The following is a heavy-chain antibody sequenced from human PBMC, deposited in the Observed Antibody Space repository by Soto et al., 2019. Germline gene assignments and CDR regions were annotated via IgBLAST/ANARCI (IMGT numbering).Heavy chain of an antibody. V-gene: IGHV2-70*11. Sequence: GSGPTLVNPTQTLTLTCTFSGFSLSTSGMCVSWIRQPPGKALEWLARIDWDDDKYYSTSLKTRLTISKDTSKNQVVLTMTNMDPVDTATYYCARTWITMVRGVINYNWFDPWGQGTLVTVSS. CDR3: ARTWITMVRGVINYNWFDP. CDR2: IDWDDDK. J-gene: IGHJ5*02. CDR1: GFSLSTSGMC. D-gene: IGHD3-10*01.